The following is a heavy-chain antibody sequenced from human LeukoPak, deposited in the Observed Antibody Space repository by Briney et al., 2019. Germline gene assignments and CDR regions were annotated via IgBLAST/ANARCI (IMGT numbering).Heavy chain of an antibody. Sequence: GGPRRLSCATSGFPLSNAWMNGVRRAPGRGREWVGRIKSKVEGGTTDYAAPVKGRFAISRDDSKNTVYLQMNSLKIEDTAVYYCATGGYFLDFWGQGTPVTVSS. CDR2: IKSKVEGGTT. CDR1: GFPLSNAW. J-gene: IGHJ4*02. CDR3: ATGGYFLDF. V-gene: IGHV3-15*07. D-gene: IGHD2/OR15-2a*01.